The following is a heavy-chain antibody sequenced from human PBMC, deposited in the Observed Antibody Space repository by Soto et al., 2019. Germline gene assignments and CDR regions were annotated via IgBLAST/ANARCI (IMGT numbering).Heavy chain of an antibody. Sequence: GASVKVSCKASGGTFSSYAISWVRQAPGQGLEWMGGIIPIFGTANYAQKFQGRVTITADESTSTAYMELSSLRSEDTAVYYCARSRTSGDGGAFDIWGQVTMVTVSS. V-gene: IGHV1-69*13. D-gene: IGHD3-16*01. CDR3: ARSRTSGDGGAFDI. CDR2: IIPIFGTA. J-gene: IGHJ3*02. CDR1: GGTFSSYA.